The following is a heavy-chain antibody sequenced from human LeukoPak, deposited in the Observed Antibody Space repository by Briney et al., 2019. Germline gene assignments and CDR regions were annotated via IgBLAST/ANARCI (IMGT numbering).Heavy chain of an antibody. V-gene: IGHV1-69*05. D-gene: IGHD3-16*02. CDR1: GGTSNSYA. CDR3: AKAGLYDYVWGSYRQKWFDP. Sequence: SVKVSCKASGGTSNSYAINWVRQAPGQGLEWMGRIIPIFGTTNYARNFQGRVTITTVKSTSTAYMELSSLRSEDTAVYYCAKAGLYDYVWGSYRQKWFDPWGQGTLVTVSS. J-gene: IGHJ5*02. CDR2: IIPIFGTT.